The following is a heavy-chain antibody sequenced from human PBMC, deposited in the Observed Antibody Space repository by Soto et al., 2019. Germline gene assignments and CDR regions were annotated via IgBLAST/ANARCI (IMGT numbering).Heavy chain of an antibody. D-gene: IGHD6-13*01. CDR3: ARADSSSWSYYFDY. CDR2: IIAFIGIT. CDR1: GGTFSSYT. J-gene: IGHJ4*02. V-gene: IGHV1-69*02. Sequence: SVKVSCKASGGTFSSYTISWVRQAPGQGLEWMGRIIAFIGITNYAQKFQGRVTMTTDKSTSTAYMELRSLRSDDTAVYYCARADSSSWSYYFDYWGQGTLVTVSS.